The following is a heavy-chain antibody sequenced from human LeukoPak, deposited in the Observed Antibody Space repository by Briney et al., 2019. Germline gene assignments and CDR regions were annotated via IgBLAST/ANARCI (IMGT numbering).Heavy chain of an antibody. CDR2: ISAYNGNT. CDR1: GYTFTSYG. Sequence: ASVKVSCKASGYTFTSYGISWVRQAPGQGLEWMGWISAYNGNTNYAQKLQGRVTMTTDTSTSTAYMELRSLRSDDTAVYYCARTYYYDSSGHNWFDPWGQGTLVTVSS. J-gene: IGHJ5*02. D-gene: IGHD3-22*01. V-gene: IGHV1-18*01. CDR3: ARTYYYDSSGHNWFDP.